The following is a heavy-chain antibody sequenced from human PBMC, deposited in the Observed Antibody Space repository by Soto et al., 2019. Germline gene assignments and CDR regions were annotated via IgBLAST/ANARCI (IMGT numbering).Heavy chain of an antibody. CDR2: INSDGSST. CDR3: ARDGVIVVATISVNIGRWFDP. D-gene: IGHD1-26*01. V-gene: IGHV3-74*01. J-gene: IGHJ5*02. CDR1: GFTFSSYW. Sequence: PGGSLRLSCAASGFTFSSYWMHWVRQAPGKGLVWVSRINSDGSSTSYADSVKGRFTISRDNAKNTLYLQMNSLRAEDTAVYYCARDGVIVVATISVNIGRWFDPCGQGTLVTVSS.